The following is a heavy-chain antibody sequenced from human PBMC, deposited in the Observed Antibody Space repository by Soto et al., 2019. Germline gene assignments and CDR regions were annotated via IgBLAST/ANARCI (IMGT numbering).Heavy chain of an antibody. CDR3: ARTGVYWFDP. J-gene: IGHJ5*02. CDR2: IYYSGSI. CDR1: GGSIRSYY. D-gene: IGHD3-10*01. V-gene: IGHV4-59*12. Sequence: SETLSLTCTVSGGSIRSYYWSWIRQPPGKGLEWIGYIYYSGSIGYADAVKGRFTISRDNAKNSLYLQMNSLRAEDTAVYYCARTGVYWFDPWGQGTLVTVSS.